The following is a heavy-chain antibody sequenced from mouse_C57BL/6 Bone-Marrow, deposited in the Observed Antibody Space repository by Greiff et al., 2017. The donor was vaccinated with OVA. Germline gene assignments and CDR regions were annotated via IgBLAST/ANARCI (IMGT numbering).Heavy chain of an antibody. Sequence: EVKLVESGGDLVKPGGSLKLSCAASGFTFSSYGMSWVRQTPDKRLEWVATISSGGSYTYSPDSVQGRFTISRDNAKNTLYLQMSSLKSEDTAMYYCARHGYGSSYRGLDYWGQGTTLTVSS. V-gene: IGHV5-6*01. CDR1: GFTFSSYG. D-gene: IGHD1-1*01. CDR2: ISSGGSYT. J-gene: IGHJ2*01. CDR3: ARHGYGSSYRGLDY.